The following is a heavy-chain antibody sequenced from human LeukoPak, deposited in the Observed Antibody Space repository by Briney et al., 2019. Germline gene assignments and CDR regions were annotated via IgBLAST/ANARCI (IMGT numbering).Heavy chain of an antibody. Sequence: ASVKVSCKASGYTFTSYGISWVRQAPGQGLEWMGWISAYNGNTNYAQKLQGRVTMTTDTSTSSAYMELRSLRSDDTAVYYCARGRTQYGGNYPLFDYWGQGTLVTVSS. J-gene: IGHJ4*02. CDR3: ARGRTQYGGNYPLFDY. CDR1: GYTFTSYG. D-gene: IGHD4-23*01. V-gene: IGHV1-18*01. CDR2: ISAYNGNT.